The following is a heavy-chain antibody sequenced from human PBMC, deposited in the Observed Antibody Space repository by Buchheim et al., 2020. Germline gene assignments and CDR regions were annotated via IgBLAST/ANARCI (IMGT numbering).Heavy chain of an antibody. D-gene: IGHD1-26*01. J-gene: IGHJ4*02. V-gene: IGHV3-30-3*01. CDR1: GFTFSSYA. CDR2: ISYDGSNK. Sequence: QVQLVESGGGVVQPGRSLRLSCAASGFTFSSYAMHWVRQAPGKGLEWVAVISYDGSNKYYADSVKGRFTISRDNSKNTLYLQMNSLRAEDTAVYYCARGEGATQDWGQGTL. CDR3: ARGEGATQD.